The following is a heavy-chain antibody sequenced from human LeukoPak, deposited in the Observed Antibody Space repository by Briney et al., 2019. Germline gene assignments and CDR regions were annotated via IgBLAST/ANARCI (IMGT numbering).Heavy chain of an antibody. CDR1: GFTFSSYG. Sequence: GGSLRLSCAASGFTFSSYGLHSARHAPGKGLEWEAVIWYDGSNKYYADFVKCRFTISRDNSKSTLYLQMNSLRAEDTAVYYCARDHAFYYYGSGSYYNAPVCDYWGQGTLVTVS. V-gene: IGHV3-33*01. CDR3: ARDHAFYYYGSGSYYNAPVCDY. D-gene: IGHD3-10*01. J-gene: IGHJ4*02. CDR2: IWYDGSNK.